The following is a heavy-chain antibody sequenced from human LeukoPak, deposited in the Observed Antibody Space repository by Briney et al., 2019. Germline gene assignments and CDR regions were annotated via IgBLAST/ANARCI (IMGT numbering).Heavy chain of an antibody. V-gene: IGHV1-18*01. J-gene: IGHJ6*02. D-gene: IGHD1-26*01. Sequence: GASVKVSCKASGYTFMKYGFSWVRQAPGQGLEWLGWISTYNGNTKYAEKFQGRVTMTTDTSTSTAYMELRSLRSDDTAVYHCARDPKWESWNTEGRVMDVWGQGTTVTVSS. CDR1: GYTFMKYG. CDR3: ARDPKWESWNTEGRVMDV. CDR2: ISTYNGNT.